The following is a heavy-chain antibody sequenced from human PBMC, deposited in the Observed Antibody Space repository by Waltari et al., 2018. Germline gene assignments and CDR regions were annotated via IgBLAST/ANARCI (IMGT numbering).Heavy chain of an antibody. V-gene: IGHV1-69-2*01. J-gene: IGHJ4*02. D-gene: IGHD5-12*01. Sequence: EVQLVQSGAEVKKPGATVKISCTASGYTFTAYYMPWVQQAPGKGLEWMGRVDPEDGEAIYAEKFQGRVTITADTSTDTAYMGLSSLRSEDTAVYYCATEGMATMPIWGQGTLVTVSS. CDR2: VDPEDGEA. CDR3: ATEGMATMPI. CDR1: GYTFTAYY.